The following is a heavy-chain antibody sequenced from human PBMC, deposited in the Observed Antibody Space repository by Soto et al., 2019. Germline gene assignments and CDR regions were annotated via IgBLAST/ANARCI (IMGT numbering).Heavy chain of an antibody. J-gene: IGHJ4*02. CDR2: IYSGGST. Sequence: PGGSLRLSCAASGFTVSSNYMSWVRQAPGKGLEWVSVIYSGGSTYYADSVKGRFTISRDNSRSTLYLQMNSLRAEDTAVYYCARDRPNSNIWRFDYWGQGTLVTVSS. D-gene: IGHD6-13*01. V-gene: IGHV3-66*01. CDR1: GFTVSSNY. CDR3: ARDRPNSNIWRFDY.